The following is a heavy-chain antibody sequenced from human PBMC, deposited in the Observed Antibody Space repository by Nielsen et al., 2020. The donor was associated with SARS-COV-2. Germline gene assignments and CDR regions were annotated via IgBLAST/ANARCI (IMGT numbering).Heavy chain of an antibody. D-gene: IGHD3-22*01. V-gene: IGHV4-30-2*01. Sequence: SETLSLTCAVSGGSISSGGYSWSWIRQPPGKGLEWIGYIYHSGSTYYNPSLKSRVTISVDRSKNQFSLKLSSVTAADTAVYYCARGDQGGYYHPFDYWGQGTLVTVSS. CDR3: ARGDQGGYYHPFDY. J-gene: IGHJ4*02. CDR2: IYHSGST. CDR1: GGSISSGGYS.